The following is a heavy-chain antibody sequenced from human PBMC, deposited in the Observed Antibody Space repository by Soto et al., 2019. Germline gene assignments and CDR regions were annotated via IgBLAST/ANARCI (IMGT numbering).Heavy chain of an antibody. J-gene: IGHJ3*02. D-gene: IGHD1-1*01. V-gene: IGHV3-73*01. CDR3: TRQLPNWNAMAFDI. CDR1: GFTFSGSA. Sequence: GGSLRLSCAASGFTFSGSAMHWVRQASGKGLEWVGRIRSKANSYATAYAASVKGRFTISRDDSKNTAYLQMNSLKTEDTAVYYCTRQLPNWNAMAFDIWGQGTMVTVSS. CDR2: IRSKANSYAT.